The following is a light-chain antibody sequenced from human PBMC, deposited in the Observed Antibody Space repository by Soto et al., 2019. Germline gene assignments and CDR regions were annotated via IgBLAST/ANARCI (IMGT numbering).Light chain of an antibody. CDR3: MQAVQTPWT. CDR1: QSLLHSKGFNY. V-gene: IGKV2-28*01. CDR2: MGS. J-gene: IGKJ1*01. Sequence: EIVMTQSPLSLPVTPGEPASTSSRSSQSLLHSKGFNYLDWYLQKPGQSPQLLIYMGSNRASGVPDRFSGSGSGTDFTVKISRVEAEDVGVYYCMQAVQTPWTFGQGTKVEFK.